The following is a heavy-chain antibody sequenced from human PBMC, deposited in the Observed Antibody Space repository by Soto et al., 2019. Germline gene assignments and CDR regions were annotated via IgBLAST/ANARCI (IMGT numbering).Heavy chain of an antibody. D-gene: IGHD3-10*01. CDR1: GGSISSSSYY. CDR3: ASAPRQYGSGSSAPFVDY. J-gene: IGHJ4*02. Sequence: SETLSLTCTVSGGSISSSSYYWGWIRQPPGKGLEWIGSIYYSGSTYYNPSLKSRVTISVDTSKNQFSLRLSSVTAADTAVYYCASAPRQYGSGSSAPFVDYWGQGTLVTVSS. V-gene: IGHV4-39*01. CDR2: IYYSGST.